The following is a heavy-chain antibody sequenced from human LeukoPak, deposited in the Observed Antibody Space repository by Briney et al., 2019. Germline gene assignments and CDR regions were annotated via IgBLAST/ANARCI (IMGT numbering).Heavy chain of an antibody. J-gene: IGHJ4*02. CDR3: AKVPRITIFGVVPYYFDY. V-gene: IGHV3-48*03. CDR1: GFTFSSYE. D-gene: IGHD3-3*01. Sequence: GGSLRLSCAASGFTFSSYEMNWVRQAPGKGLEWVSYISSSGSTIYYADSVKGRFTISRDNAKNTLYLQMNSLRAEDTAVYYCAKVPRITIFGVVPYYFDYWGQGTLVTVSS. CDR2: ISSSGSTI.